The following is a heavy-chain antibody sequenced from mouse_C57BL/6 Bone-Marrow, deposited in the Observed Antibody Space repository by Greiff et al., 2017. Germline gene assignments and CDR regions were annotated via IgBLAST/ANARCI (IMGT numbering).Heavy chain of an antibody. D-gene: IGHD2-5*01. CDR2: ISSGGSYT. CDR1: GFTFSSYG. Sequence: EVQLQQSGGDLVKPGGSLKLSCAASGFTFSSYGMSWVRQTPDKRLEWVATISSGGSYTYYPDSVKGRFTISRDNAKNTLYLQMSSLKSEDTAMYYCARHAAYYSNGGAMDYWGQGTSVTVSS. J-gene: IGHJ4*01. V-gene: IGHV5-6*01. CDR3: ARHAAYYSNGGAMDY.